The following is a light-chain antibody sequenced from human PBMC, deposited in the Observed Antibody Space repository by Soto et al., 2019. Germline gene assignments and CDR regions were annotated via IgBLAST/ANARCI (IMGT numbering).Light chain of an antibody. Sequence: EIVLTQSPGTLSLSPGQRATLSCRASQSIGSDSLAWYQQKPGQAPRLLIYDTSTRATGIPDRFGGSGSGTDFTLTISRLEPEDFAVYSCQQSGSSLWTFGQGIKVEIK. V-gene: IGKV3-20*01. J-gene: IGKJ1*01. CDR3: QQSGSSLWT. CDR2: DTS. CDR1: QSIGSDS.